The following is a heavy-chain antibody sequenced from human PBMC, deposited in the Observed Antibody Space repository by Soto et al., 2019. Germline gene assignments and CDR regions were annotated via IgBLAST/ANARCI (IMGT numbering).Heavy chain of an antibody. CDR1: GFTFSSYS. CDR3: AREGINNYNEYYFDS. J-gene: IGHJ4*02. D-gene: IGHD4-4*01. V-gene: IGHV3-21*01. CDR2: ISGSGNYT. Sequence: GGSVRLSCAASGFTFSSYSMNWVRQAPGKGLEWVSSISGSGNYTHYADFLRGRFTISRDNAKTSLYLQMNSLRAEDTAVYYCAREGINNYNEYYFDSWGQGTVVTVSS.